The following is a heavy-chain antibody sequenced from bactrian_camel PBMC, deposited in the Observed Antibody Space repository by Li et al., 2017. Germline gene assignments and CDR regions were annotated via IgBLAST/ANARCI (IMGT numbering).Heavy chain of an antibody. D-gene: IGHD6*01. J-gene: IGHJ4*01. V-gene: IGHV3S35*01. CDR2: TNTEGTST. CDR3: ATQGSTSNY. CDR1: GFTFSQYY. Sequence: VQLVESGGGEVQPGGSLRLSCLGSGFTFSQYYMSWVRQAPGKGLEWVSSTNTEGTSTAYRDSVKGRFTVSRDNAKNTVYLQMNSLKSEDTALYYCATQGSTSNYWGQGTQVTVS.